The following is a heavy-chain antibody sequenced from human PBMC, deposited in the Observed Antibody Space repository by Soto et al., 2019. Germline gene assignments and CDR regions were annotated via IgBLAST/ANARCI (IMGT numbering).Heavy chain of an antibody. J-gene: IGHJ6*02. V-gene: IGHV1-69*13. Sequence: ASVKVSCKASGGTFSSYAISWVRQAPGQGLEWMGGIIPIFGTANYAQKFQGRVTITADESTSTAYMELSSLRSEDTAVYYCARDFRVQLDYYYGMDVWGQGTTVTVSS. CDR1: GGTFSSYA. CDR2: IIPIFGTA. CDR3: ARDFRVQLDYYYGMDV. D-gene: IGHD5-18*01.